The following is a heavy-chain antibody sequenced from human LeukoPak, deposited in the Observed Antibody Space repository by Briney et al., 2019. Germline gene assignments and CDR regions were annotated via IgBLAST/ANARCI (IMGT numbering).Heavy chain of an antibody. J-gene: IGHJ4*01. CDR3: AREGYCSSTSCYRDY. D-gene: IGHD2-2*01. CDR2: IYYSGST. Sequence: SETLSLTCTVSGGSISSYYWSWIRQPPGKGLEWIGYIYYSGSTNYNPSLKSRVTISVDTSKNQFSLKLSSVTAADTAVYYCAREGYCSSTSCYRDYWGHGTLVTVSS. CDR1: GGSISSYY. V-gene: IGHV4-59*01.